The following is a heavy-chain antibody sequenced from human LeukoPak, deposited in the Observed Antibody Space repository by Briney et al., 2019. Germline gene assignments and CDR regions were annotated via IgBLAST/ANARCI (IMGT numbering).Heavy chain of an antibody. Sequence: GGSLRLSCAASGFTFDDYAMHWVRQAPGKGLEWVSAISGGGGTTYSADPVKGRFTISRDNSKNTLYLQMNSLKVEDTAVYYCAREGTTRAYDFYYWGQGTLVIVSS. V-gene: IGHV3-23*01. D-gene: IGHD5-12*01. J-gene: IGHJ4*02. CDR3: AREGTTRAYDFYY. CDR2: ISGGGGTT. CDR1: GFTFDDYA.